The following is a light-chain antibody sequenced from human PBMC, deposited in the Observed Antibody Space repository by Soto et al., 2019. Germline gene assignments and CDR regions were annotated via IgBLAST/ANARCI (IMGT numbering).Light chain of an antibody. J-gene: IGLJ3*02. Sequence: QAVVTQESSVTVAPGGTVTLTCASSTGVVTRDHYPNWFQQKPGQPPRALISTTTNRHSWTPARFSGSLLGGKAALTLSGVQPEDEADYYCLLYFGGPGVFGGGTKLTVL. CDR1: TGVVTRDHY. CDR3: LLYFGGPGV. CDR2: TTT. V-gene: IGLV7-43*01.